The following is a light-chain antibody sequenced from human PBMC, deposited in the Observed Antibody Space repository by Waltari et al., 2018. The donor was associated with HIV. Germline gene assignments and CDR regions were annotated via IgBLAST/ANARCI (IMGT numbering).Light chain of an antibody. J-gene: IGLJ1*01. V-gene: IGLV2-23*02. CDR2: EVS. Sequence: QSALTQPASVSGSPGQSITISCTGTSSDVGSYNLVSWYQQHPGKAPKLMIYEVSKRPSGFSSRFSGSKSGNTASLTISGLQAEDEADYYCCSYAGSSTLYVFGTGTKVTVL. CDR1: SSDVGSYNL. CDR3: CSYAGSSTLYV.